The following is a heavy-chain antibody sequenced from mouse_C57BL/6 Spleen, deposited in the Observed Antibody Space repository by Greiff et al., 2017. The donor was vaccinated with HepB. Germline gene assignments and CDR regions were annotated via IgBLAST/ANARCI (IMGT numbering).Heavy chain of an antibody. J-gene: IGHJ3*01. CDR2: ISSGSSTI. Sequence: EVQVVESGGGLVKPGGSLKLSCAASGFTFSDYGMHWVRQAPEKGLEWVAYISSGSSTIYYADTVKGRFTISRDNAKNTLFLQMTSLRSEDTAMYYCARSNWDAAWFAYWGQGTLVTVSA. CDR3: ARSNWDAAWFAY. D-gene: IGHD4-1*01. V-gene: IGHV5-17*01. CDR1: GFTFSDYG.